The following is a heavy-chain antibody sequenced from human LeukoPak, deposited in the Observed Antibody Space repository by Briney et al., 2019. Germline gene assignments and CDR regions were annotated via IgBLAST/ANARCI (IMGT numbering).Heavy chain of an antibody. CDR3: ARDRAPKTVTSEVDAFDI. CDR1: GYSFTGYY. Sequence: ASVKVSCKASGYSFTGYYVHWVRQAPGQGLEGMGCINPNSGDTNYAQQFQRRVTMARDTSVGTAYMELSSLRSEDMAVYYCARDRAPKTVTSEVDAFDIWGQGTVVTVSS. D-gene: IGHD4-17*01. J-gene: IGHJ3*02. V-gene: IGHV1-2*02. CDR2: INPNSGDT.